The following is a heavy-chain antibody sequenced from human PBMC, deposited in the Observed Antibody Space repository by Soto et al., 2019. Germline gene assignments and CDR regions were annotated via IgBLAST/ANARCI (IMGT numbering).Heavy chain of an antibody. V-gene: IGHV3-53*01. CDR3: VSLDYYYYYGMDV. CDR2: IYSVGDT. Sequence: AFXFPVSSNYMSGVRQAPGKGLEWVSVIYSVGDTYYADSVKGRFTISRDNSKNTLYLQMNSLRAEYTAVYYCVSLDYYYYYGMDVWGQGTTVTVSS. CDR1: XFPVSSNY. J-gene: IGHJ6*02.